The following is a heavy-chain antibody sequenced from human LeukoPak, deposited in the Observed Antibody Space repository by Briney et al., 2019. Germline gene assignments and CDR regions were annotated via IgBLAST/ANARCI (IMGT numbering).Heavy chain of an antibody. CDR1: GGSISSYY. J-gene: IGHJ5*02. D-gene: IGHD1-26*01. V-gene: IGHV4-59*01. Sequence: PSETLSLTCTVSGGSISSYYWSWIRQPPGKGLEWIGYIYYSGSTNYNPSLKSRVTISVGTSKNQFSLKLSSVTAADTAVYYCAGDPDSGNYHLGWFDPWGQGTLVTVSS. CDR2: IYYSGST. CDR3: AGDPDSGNYHLGWFDP.